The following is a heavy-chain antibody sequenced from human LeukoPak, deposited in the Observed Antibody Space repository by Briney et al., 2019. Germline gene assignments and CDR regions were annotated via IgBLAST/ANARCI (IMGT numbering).Heavy chain of an antibody. CDR1: GGSISSYY. CDR3: ARFHYSSSWYPFDY. J-gene: IGHJ4*02. Sequence: SETLSLTCTVSGGSISSYYWSWIRQPPGKGLEWIGYIYYSGSTNYNPSLKSRVTISVDTSKNQFSLKLSSVTAADTAVYYCARFHYSSSWYPFDYWGQGTLVTVSS. V-gene: IGHV4-59*01. D-gene: IGHD6-13*01. CDR2: IYYSGST.